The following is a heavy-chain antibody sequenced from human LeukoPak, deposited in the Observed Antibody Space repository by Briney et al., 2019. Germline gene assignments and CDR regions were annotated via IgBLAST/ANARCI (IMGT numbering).Heavy chain of an antibody. V-gene: IGHV3-30-3*01. CDR3: ARENYDWNYFDY. CDR2: ISYDGSNK. Sequence: GRSLRLSCAASGFTFSSYAMHWVRQAPGKGLGWVAVISYDGSNKYYADSVKGRFTISRDNSKNTLYLQMNSLRAEDTAVYYCARENYDWNYFDYWGQGTLVTVSS. J-gene: IGHJ4*02. D-gene: IGHD3-22*01. CDR1: GFTFSSYA.